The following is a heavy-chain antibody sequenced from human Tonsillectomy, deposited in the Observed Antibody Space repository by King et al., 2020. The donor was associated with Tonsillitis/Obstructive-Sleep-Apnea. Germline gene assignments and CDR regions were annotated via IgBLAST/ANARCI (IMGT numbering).Heavy chain of an antibody. CDR1: GFTFSDYY. D-gene: IGHD1-26*01. CDR3: ARDSRVGATRYFDY. J-gene: IGHJ4*02. V-gene: IGHV3-11*05. Sequence: VQLVESGGGLVKPGGSLRLSCAASGFTFSDYYMSWIRQAPGKGLEWVSYISSSSSYKNYADSVKGRFTISRDNAKNSLYLQMNSLRAEDTAVYYCARDSRVGATRYFDYWGQGTLVTVSS. CDR2: ISSSSSYK.